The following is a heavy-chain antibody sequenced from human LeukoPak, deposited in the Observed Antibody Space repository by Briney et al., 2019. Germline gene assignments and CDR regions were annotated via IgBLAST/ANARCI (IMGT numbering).Heavy chain of an antibody. D-gene: IGHD5-18*01. CDR2: IYYSGST. V-gene: IGHV4-4*02. CDR3: ASQQMTWIQGQYYYYYGMDV. Sequence: SGTLSLTCAVSGGSITSNNWWSWVRQPPGKGLEWIGYIYYSGSTNYNPSLKSRVTISVDTSKNQFSLKLSSVTAADTAVYYCASQQMTWIQGQYYYYYGMDVWGQGTTVTVSS. CDR1: GGSITSNNW. J-gene: IGHJ6*02.